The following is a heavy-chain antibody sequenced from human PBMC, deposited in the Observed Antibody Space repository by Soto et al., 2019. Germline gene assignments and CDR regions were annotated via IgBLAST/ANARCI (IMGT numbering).Heavy chain of an antibody. CDR3: ARPGTMGRGGPAFDF. D-gene: IGHD3-10*01. CDR2: IYPGDSDT. CDR1: GYSFTSYW. J-gene: IGHJ4*02. V-gene: IGHV5-51*01. Sequence: GESLKISCKGSGYSFTSYWIGWVRQMPGKGLEWMGIIYPGDSDTRYSPSFQGQVTISADKSISTAYLQWSSLKASDTAMYYCARPGTMGRGGPAFDFRGQGTLVTVSS.